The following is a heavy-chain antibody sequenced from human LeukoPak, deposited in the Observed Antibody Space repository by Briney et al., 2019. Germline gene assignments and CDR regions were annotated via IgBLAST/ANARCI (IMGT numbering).Heavy chain of an antibody. CDR2: IYYSGST. V-gene: IGHV4-30-4*01. CDR3: ARVPTDYYDSSGYYPHEYFQH. J-gene: IGHJ1*01. Sequence: PSETLSLTCTVSGGSISSGDYYWSWIRQPPGKGLEWIGYIYYSGSTYYNPSLKSRVTISVDTSKNQFSLKLSSVTAADTAVYYCARVPTDYYDSSGYYPHEYFQHWGQGTLVTVSS. CDR1: GGSISSGDYY. D-gene: IGHD3-22*01.